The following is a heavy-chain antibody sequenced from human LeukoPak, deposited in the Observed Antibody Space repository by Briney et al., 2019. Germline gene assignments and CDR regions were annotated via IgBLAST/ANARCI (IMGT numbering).Heavy chain of an antibody. CDR1: GFTFSSYW. CDR3: ASLGGYSHPGDY. D-gene: IGHD5-18*01. CDR2: INSDGTR. V-gene: IGHV3-74*01. Sequence: PGGSLRLSCAASGFTFSSYWMHWVRQAPGKGLVWVSRINSDGTRSYADSVKGRFTISRDNAKNSLYLQMNSLRAEDTAVYYCASLGGYSHPGDYWGQGTLVTVSS. J-gene: IGHJ4*02.